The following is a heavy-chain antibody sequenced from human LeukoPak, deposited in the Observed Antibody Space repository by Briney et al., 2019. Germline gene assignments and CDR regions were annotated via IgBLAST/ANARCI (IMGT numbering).Heavy chain of an antibody. D-gene: IGHD6-13*01. CDR1: GYTFTGYY. V-gene: IGHV1-2*02. J-gene: IGHJ4*02. CDR3: ARVAYSSSWYLFDY. Sequence: ASVKVSCKASGYTFTGYYMHWVRQAPGQGLEWMGWINPNSGGTNYAQKFQGRVTMTRDTSISTAYMELSRLRSDDTAVYYCARVAYSSSWYLFDYWGQGTLVTVS. CDR2: INPNSGGT.